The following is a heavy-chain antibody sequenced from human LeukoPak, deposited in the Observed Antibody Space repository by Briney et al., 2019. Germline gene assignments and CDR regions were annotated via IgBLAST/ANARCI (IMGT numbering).Heavy chain of an antibody. CDR3: ARALYSDSSGYYPGLDH. Sequence: ASVKVSCKASGYTFTSHGISWVRQAPGQGLEWVGWISNYNGDTNYAQKFQGRVTMTTDTSTKTSHMELRNLGSDDTAVYYCARALYSDSSGYYPGLDHWGQGTLVTVSS. D-gene: IGHD3-22*01. CDR1: GYTFTSHG. V-gene: IGHV1-18*01. CDR2: ISNYNGDT. J-gene: IGHJ4*02.